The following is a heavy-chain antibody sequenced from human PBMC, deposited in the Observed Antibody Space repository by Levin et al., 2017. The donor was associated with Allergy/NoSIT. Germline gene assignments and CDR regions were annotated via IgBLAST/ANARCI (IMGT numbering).Heavy chain of an antibody. Sequence: ASVKVSCKASGYTFTSYAMHWVRQAPGQRLEWMGWINAGNGNTKYSQKFQGRVTITRDTSASTAYMELSSLRSEDTAVYYCARESEPGYSSDYSFDYWGQGTLVTVSS. D-gene: IGHD6-19*01. V-gene: IGHV1-3*01. J-gene: IGHJ4*02. CDR3: ARESEPGYSSDYSFDY. CDR2: INAGNGNT. CDR1: GYTFTSYA.